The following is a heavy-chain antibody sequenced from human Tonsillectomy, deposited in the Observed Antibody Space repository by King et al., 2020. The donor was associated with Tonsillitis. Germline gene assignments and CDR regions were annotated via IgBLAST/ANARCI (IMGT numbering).Heavy chain of an antibody. J-gene: IGHJ4*02. Sequence: VQLVESGGGVVQPGRSLRLSCASSGFTFRSYGMHWVRQAPGKGLGWVAVISYDGSYKSYADTVKGRFTISRDNSKSTLYLQMNSLRAEDTAVYYCAKDAISSGWYYFDYWGQGTLVTVSS. D-gene: IGHD6-19*01. CDR1: GFTFRSYG. CDR2: ISYDGSYK. CDR3: AKDAISSGWYYFDY. V-gene: IGHV3-30*18.